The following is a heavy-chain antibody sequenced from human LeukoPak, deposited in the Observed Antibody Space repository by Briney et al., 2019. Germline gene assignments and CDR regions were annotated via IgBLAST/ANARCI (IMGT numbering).Heavy chain of an antibody. J-gene: IGHJ4*02. CDR2: ISYDGRNK. CDR1: GFTFSSYA. D-gene: IGHD5-24*01. Sequence: PGGSLRRSCAASGFTFSSYAMHWVRQAPGKGLEWVAVISYDGRNKYYVDSVKGRFTISRDNSKNTLYLQMNSLRAEDTAVYYCARGDGYNDYWGQGTLVTVSS. CDR3: ARGDGYNDY. V-gene: IGHV3-30*04.